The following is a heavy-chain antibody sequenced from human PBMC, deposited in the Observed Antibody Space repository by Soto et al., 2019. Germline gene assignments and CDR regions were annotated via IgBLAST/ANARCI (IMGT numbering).Heavy chain of an antibody. J-gene: IGHJ4*02. CDR3: VVQQQLPWLNY. CDR2: TYPGDSDT. D-gene: IGHD6-13*01. CDR1: GYSFTGYW. V-gene: IGHV5-51*01. Sequence: PGESLKISCTGSGYSFTGYWIGWVRQMPGKGLEWMGITYPGDSDTRYSPSFQSRVTISADKSINTAYLQWSSLKASDTAMYYCVVQQQLPWLNYWGQGTSVTVSS.